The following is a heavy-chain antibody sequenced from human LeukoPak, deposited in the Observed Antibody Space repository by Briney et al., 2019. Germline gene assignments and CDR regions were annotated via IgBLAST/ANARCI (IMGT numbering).Heavy chain of an antibody. V-gene: IGHV3-7*03. D-gene: IGHD3-16*02. CDR3: ARGRENYVWGSYRFPDY. J-gene: IGHJ4*02. CDR2: IKQDGSEK. Sequence: GGSLRLSCEVSGFTFSSYNMNWVRQAPGKGLEWVANIKQDGSEKYCVDSVKGRFTISRDNAKNSLYLQMNSLRAEDTAVYYCARGRENYVWGSYRFPDYWGQGTLVTVSS. CDR1: GFTFSSYN.